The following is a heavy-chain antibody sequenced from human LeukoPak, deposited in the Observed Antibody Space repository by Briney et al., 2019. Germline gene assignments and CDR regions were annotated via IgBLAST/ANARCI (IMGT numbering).Heavy chain of an antibody. CDR1: GFTLSSYW. J-gene: IGHJ4*02. CDR3: TREYRSGWYDR. D-gene: IGHD6-19*01. CDR2: VKEDGSEK. Sequence: GGSLRLSCAASGFTLSSYWMNWVRHAPGKGLEWVANVKEDGSEKNYVDSVKGRFVISRDNAKNSLYLQMSSLRAEDTAVYYCTREYRSGWYDRWGQGTLVTVSS. V-gene: IGHV3-7*01.